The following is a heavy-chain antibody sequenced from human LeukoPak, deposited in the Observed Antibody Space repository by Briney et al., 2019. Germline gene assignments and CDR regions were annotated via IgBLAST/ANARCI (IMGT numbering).Heavy chain of an antibody. D-gene: IGHD3-10*01. CDR1: GGSISSGDYY. V-gene: IGHV4-30-4*01. J-gene: IGHJ5*02. CDR2: MYYSGST. CDR3: AREALWFGESNWFDP. Sequence: PSQTLSLTCTVSGGSISSGDYYWSWIRQPPGKGLEWIAYMYYSGSTNYNPSLKSRVTMSVDTSKNQFSLKLSSVTAADTAVYYCAREALWFGESNWFDPWGQGTLVTVSS.